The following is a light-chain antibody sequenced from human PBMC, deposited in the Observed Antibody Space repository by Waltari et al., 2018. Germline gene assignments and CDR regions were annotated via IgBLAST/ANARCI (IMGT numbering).Light chain of an antibody. V-gene: IGKV1-39*01. CDR3: QQSYKTRT. Sequence: DVQMTQSPSSLSASVGDRVTITCRASQSIGNFVNWYQQKPGKAPNLLVYAASTLQSGVPSRFSGSGSGTDVILTISSLQPEDFATYYCQQSYKTRTFGPGTKLEIK. CDR1: QSIGNF. CDR2: AAS. J-gene: IGKJ2*01.